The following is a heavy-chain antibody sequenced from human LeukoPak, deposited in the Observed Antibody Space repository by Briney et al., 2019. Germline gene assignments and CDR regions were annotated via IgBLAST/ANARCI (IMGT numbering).Heavy chain of an antibody. V-gene: IGHV4-34*01. CDR3: ARKTGTRYSYGSTGAFDI. CDR1: GGSFSGYY. Sequence: SETLSLTCAVYGGSFSGYYWSWIRQPPGKGLEWIGEINHSGSTNYNPSLKSRVTISVDTSKNQFSLKLSSVTAADTAVYYCARKTGTRYSYGSTGAFDIWGQGTMVTVSS. CDR2: INHSGST. J-gene: IGHJ3*02. D-gene: IGHD5-18*01.